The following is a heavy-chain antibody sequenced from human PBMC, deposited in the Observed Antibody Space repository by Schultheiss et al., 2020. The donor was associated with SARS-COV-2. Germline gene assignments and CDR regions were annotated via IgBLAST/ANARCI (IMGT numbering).Heavy chain of an antibody. J-gene: IGHJ4*02. CDR3: AREGSRSYHGLDY. D-gene: IGHD1-14*01. V-gene: IGHV4-59*12. CDR2: IHDSGST. CDR1: GGSISSYC. Sequence: SETLSLTCTVSGGSISSYCWNWIRQPPGKGLEWIGFIHDSGSTYYNPSLRSRVNMSVDTSENRFSLTLTSVTAADTAVYYCAREGSRSYHGLDYWGQGTLVTVSS.